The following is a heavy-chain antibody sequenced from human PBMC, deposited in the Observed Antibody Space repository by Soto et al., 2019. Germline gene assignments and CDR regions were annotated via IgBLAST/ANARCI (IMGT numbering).Heavy chain of an antibody. V-gene: IGHV3-30*18. J-gene: IGHJ3*02. CDR3: AKGGVGSTSNAFDI. Sequence: GGSMRLCWGVAGGKCRGYGGHWIRQAPAKGLEWVAVISYDGSNKYYADSVKGRFTISRDNSKNTLYLQMNSLRAEDTAVYYSAKGGVGSTSNAFDIWGQGTRVTVSS. CDR2: ISYDGSNK. CDR1: GGKCRGYG. D-gene: IGHD1-26*01.